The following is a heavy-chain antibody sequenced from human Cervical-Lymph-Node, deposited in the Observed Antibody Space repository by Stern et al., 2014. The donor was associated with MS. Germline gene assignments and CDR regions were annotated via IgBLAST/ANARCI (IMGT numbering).Heavy chain of an antibody. V-gene: IGHV1-69*02. CDR3: VGGSIYDDSGFAFDF. CDR1: GGTFNRHT. J-gene: IGHJ4*02. CDR2: VIPILNLP. Sequence: QVQLVQSGSEVKKPGSSVKVSCKASGGTFNRHTFAWVRQAPGQGLEWMGRVIPILNLPNYAQKFQGRVTITADKSTSTVFMELSGLTSADTALYYCVGGSIYDDSGFAFDFWGQGTLVTVSS. D-gene: IGHD3-22*01.